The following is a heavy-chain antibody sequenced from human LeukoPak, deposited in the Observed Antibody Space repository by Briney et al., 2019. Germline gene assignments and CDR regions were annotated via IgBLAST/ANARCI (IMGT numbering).Heavy chain of an antibody. CDR1: GGSISSYY. D-gene: IGHD3-3*01. CDR2: IYYSGST. J-gene: IGHJ6*03. CDR3: AREWRADYYYYYMDV. V-gene: IGHV4-59*12. Sequence: SETLSLTCTVSGGSISSYYWSWIRQPPGKGLEWIGYIYYSGSTNYNPSLKSRVTISVDTSKNQFSLKLSSVTAADTAVYYCAREWRADYYYYYMDVWGKGTTVTVSS.